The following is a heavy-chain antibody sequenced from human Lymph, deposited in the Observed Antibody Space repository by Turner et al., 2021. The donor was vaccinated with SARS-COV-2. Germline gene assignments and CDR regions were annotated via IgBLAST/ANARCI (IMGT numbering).Heavy chain of an antibody. D-gene: IGHD4-17*01. CDR2: ISRSSSYI. J-gene: IGHJ4*02. V-gene: IGHV3-21*01. CDR3: AGDIPTTADYFDY. CDR1: AFTFSTYS. Sequence: EVQRVESGGGLVTRGGSRRLPCAASAFTFSTYSINWVGRDPGRGLEGFSSISRSSSYIYYADSAEGRFTTSRDDDKKSLYQQMNSRRAEDTAVYYCAGDIPTTADYFDYWGQGTLVTVSS.